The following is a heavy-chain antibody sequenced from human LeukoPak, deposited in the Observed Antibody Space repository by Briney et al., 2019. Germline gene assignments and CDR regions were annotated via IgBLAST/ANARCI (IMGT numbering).Heavy chain of an antibody. CDR3: ARDRRITMVRGVMMFDY. V-gene: IGHV4-39*07. CDR1: GYSISSSSYY. J-gene: IGHJ4*02. D-gene: IGHD3-10*01. CDR2: IYYSGST. Sequence: SETLSLTCTVSGYSISSSSYYWGWIRQPPGKGLEWIGSIYYSGSTYYNPSLKSRVTISVDTSKNQFSLKLSSVTAADTAVYYCARDRRITMVRGVMMFDYWGQGTLVTVSS.